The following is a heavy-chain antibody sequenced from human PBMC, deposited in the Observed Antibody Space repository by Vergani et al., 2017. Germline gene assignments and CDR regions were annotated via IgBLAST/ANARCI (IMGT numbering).Heavy chain of an antibody. D-gene: IGHD5-18*01. Sequence: QVQLQQWGAGLLKPSETLSLTCAVYGGSFSGYYWSWIRQPPGKGLEWIGEINHSGSTNYNPSLKSRVTITVDTSKNQFSLKLSSVTAADTAVYYCARVRIQLWLGCMDVWGQGTTVTVSS. CDR2: INHSGST. CDR1: GGSFSGYY. J-gene: IGHJ6*02. V-gene: IGHV4-34*01. CDR3: ARVRIQLWLGCMDV.